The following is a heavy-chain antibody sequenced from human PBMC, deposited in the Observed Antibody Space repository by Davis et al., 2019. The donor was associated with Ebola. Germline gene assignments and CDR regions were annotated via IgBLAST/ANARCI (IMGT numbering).Heavy chain of an antibody. CDR1: GFTFSDYY. Sequence: PGGSLRLSCAASGFTFSDYYMSWVRQAPGKGLEWVSSISSDSDYIYYADSAKGRFTISRDNSKNTLYLQMNSLRAEDTAVYYCAKGDSQNLWGQGTLVTVSS. V-gene: IGHV3-11*06. CDR3: AKGDSQNL. D-gene: IGHD4-11*01. CDR2: ISSDSDYI. J-gene: IGHJ4*02.